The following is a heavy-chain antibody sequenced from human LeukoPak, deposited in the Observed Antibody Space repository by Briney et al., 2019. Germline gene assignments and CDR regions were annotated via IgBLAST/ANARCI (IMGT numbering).Heavy chain of an antibody. Sequence: ASVKVSCKVSGYTLTELSMHWVRQAPGRGLEWMGGFDPEDGETIYAQKFQGRVTMTEDTSTDTAYMELSSLRSEDTAVYYCATVLGSGSYGAFDIWGQGTMVTVSS. CDR3: ATVLGSGSYGAFDI. J-gene: IGHJ3*02. CDR2: FDPEDGET. D-gene: IGHD3-10*01. CDR1: GYTLTELS. V-gene: IGHV1-24*01.